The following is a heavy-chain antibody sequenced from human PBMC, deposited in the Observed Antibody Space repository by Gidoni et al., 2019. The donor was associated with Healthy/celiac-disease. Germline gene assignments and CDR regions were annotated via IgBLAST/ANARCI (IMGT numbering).Heavy chain of an antibody. Sequence: QVQLVQTGAEVKKPGASVKVSCKASGYTFTSYGISWLRQAPGQGLEWMGWISAYNGNTNYAPKLQGRVTMTTDTSTSTAYMALRSLRSDDTAVYYCARFRYFDLLGSPFDYWGQGTLVTVSS. D-gene: IGHD3-9*01. J-gene: IGHJ4*02. CDR2: ISAYNGNT. CDR3: ARFRYFDLLGSPFDY. CDR1: GYTFTSYG. V-gene: IGHV1-18*01.